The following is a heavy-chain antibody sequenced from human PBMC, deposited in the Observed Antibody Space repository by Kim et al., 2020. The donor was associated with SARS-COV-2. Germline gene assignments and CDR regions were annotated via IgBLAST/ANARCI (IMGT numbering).Heavy chain of an antibody. CDR1: GGSISSYY. D-gene: IGHD6-6*01. J-gene: IGHJ3*02. CDR3: ARTDIAARRDAFDI. CDR2: IYYSGST. V-gene: IGHV4-59*13. Sequence: SETLSLTCTVSGGSISSYYWSWIRQPPGKGLEWIGYIYYSGSTNYNPSLKSRVTISVDTSKNQFSLKLSSVTAADTAVYYCARTDIAARRDAFDIWGQGTMVTVSS.